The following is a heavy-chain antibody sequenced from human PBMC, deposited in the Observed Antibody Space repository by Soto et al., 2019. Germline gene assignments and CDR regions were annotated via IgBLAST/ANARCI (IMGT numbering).Heavy chain of an antibody. D-gene: IGHD3-3*01. CDR2: ISYDGSNK. J-gene: IGHJ3*02. CDR3: AKGETYYDFWSGSQGAFDI. V-gene: IGHV3-30-3*01. Sequence: GGSLRLSCAASGFTFSSYAMHWVRQAPGKGLEWVAVISYDGSNKYYADSVKGRFTISRDNSKNTLYLQMNSLRAEDTGVYYCAKGETYYDFWSGSQGAFDIWGQGTMVTVSS. CDR1: GFTFSSYA.